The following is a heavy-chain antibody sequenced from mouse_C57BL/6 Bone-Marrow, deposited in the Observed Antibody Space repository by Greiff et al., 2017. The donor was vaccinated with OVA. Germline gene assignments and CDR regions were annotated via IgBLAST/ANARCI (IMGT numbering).Heavy chain of an antibody. CDR2: IDPSDSET. D-gene: IGHD1-1*01. J-gene: IGHJ2*01. CDR1: GYTFTSYW. Sequence: QVQLKQPGAELVRPGSSVKLSCKASGYTFTSYWMHWVKQRPIQGLEWIGNIDPSDSETHYNQKFKDKATLTVDKSSSTAYMQLSSLTAEDSAVFYCARPSTVVATNVYYFDYWGQGTTLTVSS. CDR3: ARPSTVVATNVYYFDY. V-gene: IGHV1-52*01.